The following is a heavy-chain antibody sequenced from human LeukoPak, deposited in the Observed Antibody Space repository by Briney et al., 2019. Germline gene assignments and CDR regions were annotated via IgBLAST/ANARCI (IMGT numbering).Heavy chain of an antibody. CDR2: ISYDGSNK. D-gene: IGHD3-22*01. CDR3: AKGSHYYDSSGYYTH. CDR1: GFTFSSFA. Sequence: PGRSLRLSCAASGFTFSSFAMHWVRQAPGKGLEWVAVISYDGSNKYYADSVKGRFTISRDNSKNTLYLQMNSLRAEDSAVYYCAKGSHYYDSSGYYTHWGQGTLVTVSS. J-gene: IGHJ4*02. V-gene: IGHV3-30-3*01.